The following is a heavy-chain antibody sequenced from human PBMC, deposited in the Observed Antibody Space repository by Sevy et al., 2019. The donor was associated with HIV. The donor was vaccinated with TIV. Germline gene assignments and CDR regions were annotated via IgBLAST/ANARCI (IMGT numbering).Heavy chain of an antibody. CDR1: GFTFRSYG. D-gene: IGHD3-10*01. CDR2: IRYDGTTK. Sequence: GGSVRLSCAASGFTFRSYGMHWVRQAPGKGLEWVAFIRYDGTTKYYADSVKGRFTISRDNSKNTLYRQMNSLRPEDTSVYYCAKGLGMVQGALLSEDLWGQGTMVTVSS. CDR3: AKGLGMVQGALLSEDL. J-gene: IGHJ3*01. V-gene: IGHV3-30*02.